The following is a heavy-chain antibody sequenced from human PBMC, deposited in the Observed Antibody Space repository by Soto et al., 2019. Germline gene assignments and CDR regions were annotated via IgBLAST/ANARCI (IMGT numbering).Heavy chain of an antibody. J-gene: IGHJ3*02. Sequence: QVQLQQWGAGLLKPSETLSLTCAVYGGFVSSGSYYWSWIRQPPGKGLVWIGELSHSGGTHFNPSLKSRVTISVDMSKNQFSLKMSSVTAADTALYYCARVERGTATTVVDAFDIWGPGTMVTVSS. CDR2: LSHSGGT. V-gene: IGHV4-34*01. D-gene: IGHD1-1*01. CDR3: ARVERGTATTVVDAFDI. CDR1: GGFVSSGSYY.